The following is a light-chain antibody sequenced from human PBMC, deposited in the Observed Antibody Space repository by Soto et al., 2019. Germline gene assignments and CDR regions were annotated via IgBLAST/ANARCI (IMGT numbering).Light chain of an antibody. J-gene: IGKJ5*01. CDR2: AAS. V-gene: IGKV1-39*01. Sequence: SASGGDRVTLTCRASQSIRSYLNWYQQKPGKATKLLIYAASSLQSGVPSRFSGSGSGTDFTLTISSLQPEDFATYYCQKSYSVPINCGKGPRLEIK. CDR3: QKSYSVPIN. CDR1: QSIRSY.